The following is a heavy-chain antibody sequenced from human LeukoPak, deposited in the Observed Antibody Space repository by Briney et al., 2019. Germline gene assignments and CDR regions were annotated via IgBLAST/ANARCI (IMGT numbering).Heavy chain of an antibody. CDR1: GGSISSGDYY. V-gene: IGHV4-30-4*01. J-gene: IGHJ5*02. Sequence: PSETLSLTCIVSGGSISSGDYYWSWIRQPPGKGLEWIGYIYYSGSTYYNSSLKSRVSISVDTSKNQFSLKLSSVTAADTAVYYCARGYGLRYFDWLLPDNWFDPWGQGTLVTVSS. D-gene: IGHD3-9*01. CDR2: IYYSGST. CDR3: ARGYGLRYFDWLLPDNWFDP.